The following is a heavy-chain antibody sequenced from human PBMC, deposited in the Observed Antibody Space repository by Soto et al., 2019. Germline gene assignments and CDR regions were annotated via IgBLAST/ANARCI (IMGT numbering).Heavy chain of an antibody. CDR3: ARDGSSYYDILTAAYPSYAYV. CDR2: SYSGGST. D-gene: IGHD3-9*01. Sequence: EVQLLESGGGLIQPGGSLRLSCAAAGFTVSSNYMSWFRQAPGQGLEWVSVSYSGGSTYYADSVKGRFTISRDNSKNTLYLQMNSMRAEDTAVYYCARDGSSYYDILTAAYPSYAYVWGQGTTVTVSS. V-gene: IGHV3-53*01. J-gene: IGHJ6*02. CDR1: GFTVSSNY.